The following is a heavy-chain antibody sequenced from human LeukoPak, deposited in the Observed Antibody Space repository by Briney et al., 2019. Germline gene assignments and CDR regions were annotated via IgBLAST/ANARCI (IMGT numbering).Heavy chain of an antibody. D-gene: IGHD3-22*01. CDR3: ARIYYDSSGYHNDY. J-gene: IGHJ4*02. CDR2: IYYSGST. Sequence: SETLSLTCTVSGGSISSYYWSWIRQPPGKGLEWIGYIYYSGSTNYNPSLKSRVTISVDTSKNQFSLKLSSVTAADTAVYYCARIYYDSSGYHNDYWGQGTLVTVSS. V-gene: IGHV4-59*01. CDR1: GGSISSYY.